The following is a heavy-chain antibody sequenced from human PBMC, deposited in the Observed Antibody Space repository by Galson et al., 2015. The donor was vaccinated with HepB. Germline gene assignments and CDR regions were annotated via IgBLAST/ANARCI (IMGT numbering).Heavy chain of an antibody. V-gene: IGHV1-18*04. J-gene: IGHJ6*02. Sequence: SVKVSCRASGYTFTSYGISWVRQAPGQGLEWMGWISAYNGNTNYAQKLQGRVTMTTDTSTSTAYMELRSLRSDDTAVYYCARGPRILRFLEWLSDIGYGMDVWGQGTTVTVSS. D-gene: IGHD3-3*01. CDR1: GYTFTSYG. CDR3: ARGPRILRFLEWLSDIGYGMDV. CDR2: ISAYNGNT.